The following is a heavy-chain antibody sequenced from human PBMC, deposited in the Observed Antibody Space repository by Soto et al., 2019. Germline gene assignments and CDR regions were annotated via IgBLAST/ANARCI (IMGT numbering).Heavy chain of an antibody. J-gene: IGHJ4*02. V-gene: IGHV4-31*03. CDR2: IYYSGST. Sequence: QVQLQESGPGLVKPSQTLSLTCTVSGGSISSGGYYWSWIRQHPGKGLEWIGYIYYSGSTYYNPSLKSXXTXSXXTSKNQFSLKLSSVTAADTAVYYCARVFPDGYLDYWGQGTLVTVSS. CDR1: GGSISSGGYY. CDR3: ARVFPDGYLDY.